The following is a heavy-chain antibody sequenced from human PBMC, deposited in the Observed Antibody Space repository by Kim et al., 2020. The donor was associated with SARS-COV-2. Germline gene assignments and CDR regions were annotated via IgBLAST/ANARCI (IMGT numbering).Heavy chain of an antibody. CDR1: GFTFRSYW. CDR3: ARSRVATPYYGMDV. J-gene: IGHJ6*02. V-gene: IGHV3-7*01. D-gene: IGHD5-12*01. CDR2: IKEDESEK. Sequence: GGSLRLSCVASGFTFRSYWMTWVRQAPGKGLEWVANIKEDESEKYYVASVEGRFTISRDNAKNSLYLQMNSLRAEDTAVYYCARSRVATPYYGMDVWGPGTTGPGSS.